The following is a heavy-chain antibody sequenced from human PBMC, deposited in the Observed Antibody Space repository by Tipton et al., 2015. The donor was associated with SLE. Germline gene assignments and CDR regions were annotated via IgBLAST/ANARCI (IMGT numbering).Heavy chain of an antibody. D-gene: IGHD6-19*01. V-gene: IGHV4-38-2*02. CDR3: ARDLDSSGWYYFDY. CDR2: LYHSGST. J-gene: IGHJ4*02. Sequence: TLSLTCSVSGYSISRDYYWGWIRQPPGKGLEWIASLYHSGSTYYNPSLKSRVTISVDTSKNQFSLKLSSVTAADTALYYCARDLDSSGWYYFDYWGQGTLVTVSS. CDR1: GYSISRDYY.